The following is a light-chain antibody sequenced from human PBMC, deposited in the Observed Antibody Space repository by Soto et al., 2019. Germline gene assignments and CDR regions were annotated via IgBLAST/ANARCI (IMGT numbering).Light chain of an antibody. J-gene: IGLJ1*01. V-gene: IGLV2-14*01. CDR3: SSYTSSSTLYV. Sequence: QSVLTQPASVSGSPGQSITISCTGTSREFGGYNYVSWYQQHPGKAPKLMIYDVSNRPSGVSNRFSGSKSGNTASLTISGLQAEDEADYYCSSYTSSSTLYVFGTGTKVTVL. CDR2: DVS. CDR1: SREFGGYNY.